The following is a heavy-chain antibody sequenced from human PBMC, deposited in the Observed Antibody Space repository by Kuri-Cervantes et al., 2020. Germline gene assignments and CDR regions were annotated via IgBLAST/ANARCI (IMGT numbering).Heavy chain of an antibody. D-gene: IGHD3-16*01. CDR3: ARVGDLRYLGWLNYNYGMDV. V-gene: IGHV3-74*01. Sequence: GGSLRLSCAASGFTFSSYWMHWVRQAPGKGLVWVSRINSDGSSTSYADSVKGRFTISRDNSKNTLYLQMNSLRVEDTAVFYCARVGDLRYLGWLNYNYGMDVWGQGTTVTVSS. CDR2: INSDGSST. CDR1: GFTFSSYW. J-gene: IGHJ6*02.